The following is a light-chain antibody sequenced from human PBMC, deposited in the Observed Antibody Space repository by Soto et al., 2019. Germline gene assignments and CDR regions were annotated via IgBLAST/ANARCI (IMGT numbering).Light chain of an antibody. Sequence: VVLTQSPATLSLSLGESATLSCRASQSVGSNLAWYQQKRGQAPRLLIYDATERATGIPARFTGSRSGTDFTLSISSLEPDDFAVYYCQPRSDRLSFGGGTVVEI. CDR2: DAT. CDR3: QPRSDRLS. J-gene: IGKJ4*01. V-gene: IGKV3-11*01. CDR1: QSVGSN.